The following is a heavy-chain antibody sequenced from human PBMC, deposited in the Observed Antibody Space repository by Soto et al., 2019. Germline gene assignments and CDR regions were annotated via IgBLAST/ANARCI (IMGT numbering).Heavy chain of an antibody. CDR1: GFTFSSYA. V-gene: IGHV3-23*01. CDR3: AKDEVGYCSGGSCYSFDY. D-gene: IGHD2-15*01. J-gene: IGHJ4*02. CDR2: ISGSGGST. Sequence: GGSLRLSCAASGFTFSSYAMSWVRQAPGKGLEWVSAISGSGGSTYYADSVKGRFTISRDNSKNTLYLQMNSLRAEDTAVYYCAKDEVGYCSGGSCYSFDYWGQGTLVTVSS.